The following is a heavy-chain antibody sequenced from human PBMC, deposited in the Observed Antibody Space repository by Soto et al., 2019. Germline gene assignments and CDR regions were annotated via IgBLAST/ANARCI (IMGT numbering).Heavy chain of an antibody. CDR1: GYTFTSYG. V-gene: IGHV1-18*01. D-gene: IGHD4-17*01. J-gene: IGHJ6*02. CDR3: ARAMVGLTTVTTYYYYYGMDV. Sequence: ASVKVSCKASGYTFTSYGISWVRQAPGQGLEWMGWISAYNGNTNYAQKLQGRVTMTTDTSTSTAYMELRSLRSDDTAVYYCARAMVGLTTVTTYYYYYGMDVWGQGTTVTVSS. CDR2: ISAYNGNT.